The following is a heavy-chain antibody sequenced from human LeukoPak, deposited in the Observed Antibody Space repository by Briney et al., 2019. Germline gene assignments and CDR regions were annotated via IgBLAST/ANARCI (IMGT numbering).Heavy chain of an antibody. V-gene: IGHV3-66*03. CDR1: GFTVSTNY. J-gene: IGHJ4*02. CDR2: ISGSGDNTVMSGSGENT. Sequence: GGSLRLSRAASGFTVSTNYMSWVRQAPGKGLEWVSVISGSGDNTVMSGSGENTYYADSVKGRFTISRDDSKNTLYLQMNSLRAEDTAVYYCARDPRQYSSGWYYFGYWGQGTLVTVSS. D-gene: IGHD6-19*01. CDR3: ARDPRQYSSGWYYFGY.